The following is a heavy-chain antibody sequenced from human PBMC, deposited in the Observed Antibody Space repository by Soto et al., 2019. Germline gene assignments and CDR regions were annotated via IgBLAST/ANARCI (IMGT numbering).Heavy chain of an antibody. CDR1: GAALNSGNYY. CDR2: IYVAGAV. D-gene: IGHD2-21*01. CDR3: ARLRIATNNYKWFDP. V-gene: IGHV4-31*03. J-gene: IGHJ5*02. Sequence: SETLSLTCSVSGAALNSGNYYWSWIRQVPGKGLEWIGHIYVAGAVDYNPSLRDRITISQDTSERQFSLNLRLVTAADTAVYYCARLRIATNNYKWFDPWGQGTLVTVSS.